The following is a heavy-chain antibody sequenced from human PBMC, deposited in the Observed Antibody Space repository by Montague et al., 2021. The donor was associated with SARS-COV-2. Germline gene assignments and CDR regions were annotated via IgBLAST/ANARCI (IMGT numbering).Heavy chain of an antibody. CDR2: INQRGRT. D-gene: IGHD3-10*01. Sequence: SETLSLTCAVYGGSFSGYYWSWIRQPPEKGLEWIGEINQRGRTNNNPSLKSRVIISVDTSKNQFSLKLSSVTAADTAVYYCARWGSSVWGVTLSDELDYWGQGILVIVSS. CDR1: GGSFSGYY. CDR3: ARWGSSVWGVTLSDELDY. J-gene: IGHJ4*02. V-gene: IGHV4-34*01.